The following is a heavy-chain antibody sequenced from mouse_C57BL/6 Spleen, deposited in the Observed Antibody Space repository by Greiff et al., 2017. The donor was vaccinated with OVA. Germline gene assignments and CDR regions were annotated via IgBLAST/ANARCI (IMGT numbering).Heavy chain of an antibody. V-gene: IGHV5-15*04. Sequence: DVQLVESGGGLVQPGGSLKLSCAASGFTFSDYGMAWVRQAPRQGPEWVAFISNLAYSIYYADTVTGRFTISRENAKNTLYLEMSSLRSEDTAMYYCARRGDPHWYFDVWGTGTTVTVSS. CDR2: ISNLAYSI. CDR1: GFTFSDYG. CDR3: ARRGDPHWYFDV. J-gene: IGHJ1*03.